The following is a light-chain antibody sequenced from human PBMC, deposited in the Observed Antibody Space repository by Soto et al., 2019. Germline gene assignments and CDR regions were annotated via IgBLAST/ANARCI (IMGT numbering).Light chain of an antibody. J-gene: IGKJ1*01. CDR3: QQLSSYPRT. V-gene: IGKV1-9*01. CDR2: AAS. CDR1: QGISSY. Sequence: DIQLTQSPSFLSASVGDRVTITYRASQGISSYLAWYQQIPGKAPKVLVYAASTLQSGVPSRFSGSGSGTEFTLTISSLQPEDFATYYCQQLSSYPRTFGQGTKVEIK.